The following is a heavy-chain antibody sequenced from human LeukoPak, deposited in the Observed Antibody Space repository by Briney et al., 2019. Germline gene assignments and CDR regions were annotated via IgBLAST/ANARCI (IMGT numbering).Heavy chain of an antibody. CDR3: AKYGVVLPPGSHIPHWFDP. Sequence: SCKASGYTFTGYYMHWVRQAPGKGLEWVAVISYDGSNKYYADSVKGRFTISRDNSKNTLYLQMNSLRGDDTAVYYCAKYGVVLPPGSHIPHWFDPWGQGSLVTVSS. CDR2: ISYDGSNK. V-gene: IGHV3-30*18. J-gene: IGHJ5*02. D-gene: IGHD2-15*01. CDR1: GYTFTGYY.